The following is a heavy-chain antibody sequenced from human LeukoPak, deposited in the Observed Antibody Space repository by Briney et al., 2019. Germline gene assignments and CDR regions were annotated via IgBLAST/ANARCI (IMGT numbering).Heavy chain of an antibody. CDR3: ARDQGDAGNRIKRDGHYMDV. V-gene: IGHV3-30*01. J-gene: IGHJ6*03. D-gene: IGHD1-1*01. CDR1: GFIFSSYA. CDR2: ISYDAGHK. Sequence: PGRSLRLSCAASGFIFSSYAIHWVRQAPGGGLQWVAVISYDAGHKFYADSVKGRFITSRDNSKNTLDLQMNSLRPEDTAVYYCARDQGDAGNRIKRDGHYMDVWGKGTTVTVSS.